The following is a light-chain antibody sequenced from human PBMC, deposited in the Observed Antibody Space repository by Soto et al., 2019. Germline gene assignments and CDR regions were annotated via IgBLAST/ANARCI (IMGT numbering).Light chain of an antibody. Sequence: IQMTQSASTLSGSVGERVSIPRRASQTISSWLAWYQQKPGKAPKLLIYKASTLKSGVPSRFSGSGSGTEFTLTISSVQPDDFATYYCQHYNSYSEAFGQGTKVDIK. J-gene: IGKJ1*01. CDR1: QTISSW. V-gene: IGKV1-5*03. CDR2: KAS. CDR3: QHYNSYSEA.